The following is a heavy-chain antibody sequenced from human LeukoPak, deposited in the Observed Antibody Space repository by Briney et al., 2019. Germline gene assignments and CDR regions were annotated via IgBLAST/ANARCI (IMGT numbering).Heavy chain of an antibody. V-gene: IGHV4-61*01. D-gene: IGHD2-2*01. J-gene: IGHJ6*04. CDR3: ARDRCSSTSWPLDSGMDV. CDR1: GGSVSRGSYG. Sequence: PSETLSLTCTVSGGSVSRGSYGWTWIRQPPGKGLEWIGYIYYSGSTNYNPSLKSRVTISVDTSTNQFSLKLSSVTAADTAVYYCARDRCSSTSWPLDSGMDVWGKGTTVTVSS. CDR2: IYYSGST.